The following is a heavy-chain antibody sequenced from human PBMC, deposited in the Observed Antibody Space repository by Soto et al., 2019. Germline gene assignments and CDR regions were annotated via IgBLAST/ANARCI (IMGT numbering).Heavy chain of an antibody. D-gene: IGHD6-19*01. Sequence: EVQLLESGGDLVQPGGSLRLSCGASGFTFSNFAMSWVRQAPGRGLEWVSGISASRRDIHYADSVKDRFTVSRDNSKNTLYLQMNSLRAEDTAIYYCAKGKTSGWYYFDYWGQGALVTVSS. CDR1: GFTFSNFA. CDR2: ISASRRDI. J-gene: IGHJ4*02. CDR3: AKGKTSGWYYFDY. V-gene: IGHV3-23*01.